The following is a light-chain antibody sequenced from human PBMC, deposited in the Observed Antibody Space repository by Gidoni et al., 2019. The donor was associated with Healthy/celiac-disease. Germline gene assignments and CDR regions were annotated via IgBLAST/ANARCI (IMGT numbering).Light chain of an antibody. J-gene: IGKJ1*01. CDR1: QSVLYRSNNTNY. CDR2: WAS. Sequence: DIVMTQSPDSLAVSLGERATINCKSSQSVLYRSNNTNYLAWYQQKPGQPTKLLIYWASTRESGVPDRFSGSGSGTDFTLTISSLQAEDVAVYYCQQYYSTPWTFGQGTKVEIK. V-gene: IGKV4-1*01. CDR3: QQYYSTPWT.